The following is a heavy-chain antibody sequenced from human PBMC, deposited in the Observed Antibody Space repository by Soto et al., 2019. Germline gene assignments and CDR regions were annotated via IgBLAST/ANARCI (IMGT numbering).Heavy chain of an antibody. D-gene: IGHD3-9*01. CDR3: ARHGTTGESPKITIFWGVASLYYMDV. CDR1: GGSISSSSYY. CDR2: IYYSGST. V-gene: IGHV4-39*01. Sequence: SETLSLTCTVSGGSISSSSYYWGWIRQPPGKGLEWIGSIYYSGSTYYNPSLKSRVTISVDTSKNQFSLKLSSVTAADTAVYYCARHGTTGESPKITIFWGVASLYYMDVWGKGTTVTVSS. J-gene: IGHJ6*03.